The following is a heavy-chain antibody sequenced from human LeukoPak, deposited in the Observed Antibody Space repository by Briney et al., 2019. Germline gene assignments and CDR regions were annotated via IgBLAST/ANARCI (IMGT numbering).Heavy chain of an antibody. CDR2: INPNSGGT. J-gene: IGHJ4*02. D-gene: IGHD4-23*01. CDR1: GYTFTGYY. CDR3: ARALYGGNRDY. Sequence: ASVKVSFKASGYTFTGYYMHWVRQAPGQGLEWMGRINPNSGGTNYAQKFQGRVTMTRDTSISTAYMELSRLRSDDTAMYYCARALYGGNRDYWGQGTLVTVSS. V-gene: IGHV1-2*06.